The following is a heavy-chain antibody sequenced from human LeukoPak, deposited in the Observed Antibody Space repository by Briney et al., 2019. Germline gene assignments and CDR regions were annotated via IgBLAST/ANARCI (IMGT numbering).Heavy chain of an antibody. CDR3: ARDDRYCSGGSCYSGWFDP. CDR2: INPNSGGT. D-gene: IGHD2-15*01. V-gene: IGHV1-2*02. J-gene: IGHJ5*02. Sequence: ASVKVSCKASGYTFTGYYMHWVRQAPGPGLEWMGWINPNSGGTNYAQKFQGRVTMTRDTSISTAYMELSRLRSDDTAVYYCARDDRYCSGGSCYSGWFDPWGQGTLVTVSS. CDR1: GYTFTGYY.